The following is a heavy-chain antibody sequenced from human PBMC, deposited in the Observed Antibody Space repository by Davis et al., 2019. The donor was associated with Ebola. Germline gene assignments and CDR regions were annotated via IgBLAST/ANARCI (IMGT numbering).Heavy chain of an antibody. V-gene: IGHV3-30*02. CDR1: GFTFSSYG. CDR3: ARAPDKAYQALYRCFDY. CDR2: IHYDGSSK. J-gene: IGHJ4*02. D-gene: IGHD2-2*02. Sequence: GESLKISCAASGFTFSSYGMHWVRQAPGKGLEWVAFIHYDGSSKYYADSVKGRFTISRDNSKNTLYLQMNSLRAEDTAVYYCARAPDKAYQALYRCFDYWGQGTLVTVSS.